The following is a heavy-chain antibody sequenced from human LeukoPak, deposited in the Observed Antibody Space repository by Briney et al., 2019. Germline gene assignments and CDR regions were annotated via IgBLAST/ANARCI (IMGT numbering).Heavy chain of an antibody. V-gene: IGHV4-61*05. J-gene: IGHJ4*02. D-gene: IGHD3-10*01. CDR3: ARTKGEYYGSGSYPLDY. Sequence: SETLSLTCTVSGGSISSSSYYWSWIRQPPGKGLEWIGYIYYSGSTNYNPSLKSRFTISVDTSKTQFSLKLSSVTAADTAVYYCARTKGEYYGSGSYPLDYWGQGTLVTVSS. CDR2: IYYSGST. CDR1: GGSISSSSYY.